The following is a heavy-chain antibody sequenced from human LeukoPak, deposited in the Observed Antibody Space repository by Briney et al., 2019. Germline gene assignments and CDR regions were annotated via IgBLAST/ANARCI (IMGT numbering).Heavy chain of an antibody. Sequence: ASVKVSCKASGYTFTGYYMHWVRQAPGQGLEWMGWINPNSGGTNYAQKFQGRVTMTRDTSISTAYMELSRLRSDDTAVYYCARAGLIIAAAGRTNFDYWGQGTLVTVSS. V-gene: IGHV1-2*02. CDR1: GYTFTGYY. CDR2: INPNSGGT. CDR3: ARAGLIIAAAGRTNFDY. D-gene: IGHD6-13*01. J-gene: IGHJ4*02.